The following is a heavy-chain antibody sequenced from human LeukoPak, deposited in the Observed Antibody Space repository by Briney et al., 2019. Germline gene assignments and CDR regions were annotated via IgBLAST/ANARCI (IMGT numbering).Heavy chain of an antibody. D-gene: IGHD6-19*01. CDR1: GFTFSSYA. Sequence: GGSLRLSCAASGFTFSSYAMSWVRQAPGKGLEWVSAISGSGGSTYYADSVKGRFTISRDNSKNTLYLQMNSLRAEETAVYYCAKDAYSSGWYEVFDYWGQGTLVTVSS. CDR3: AKDAYSSGWYEVFDY. V-gene: IGHV3-23*01. J-gene: IGHJ4*02. CDR2: ISGSGGST.